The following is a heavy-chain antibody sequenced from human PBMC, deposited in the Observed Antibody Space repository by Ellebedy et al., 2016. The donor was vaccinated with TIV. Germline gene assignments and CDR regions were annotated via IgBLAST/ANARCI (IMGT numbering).Heavy chain of an antibody. CDR2: ISFDGSEK. CDR3: AKRARIVYFDS. D-gene: IGHD2-15*01. CDR1: GFTFSHYG. Sequence: GESLKISXAASGFTFSHYGIHWVRQAPGKGLEWLAMISFDGSEKNFADSVKGRFTISRDNSNSTVYLHMNGLRGDDTAIYYCAKRARIVYFDSWGRGTLVTVSS. J-gene: IGHJ4*02. V-gene: IGHV3-30*18.